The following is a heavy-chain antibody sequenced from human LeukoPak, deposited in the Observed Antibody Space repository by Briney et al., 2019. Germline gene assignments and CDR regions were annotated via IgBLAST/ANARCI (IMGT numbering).Heavy chain of an antibody. CDR1: GFTLSSYG. D-gene: IGHD3-22*01. Sequence: PGGSLRLSCAASGFTLSSYGMHWVRQAPGKGLEWVAVIWYDGSNKYYADSVKGRFTISRDNSKNTLYLQMNSLRAEDTAVYYCARDVGYDSSGYYPYYFDYWGQGTLGTVSS. CDR2: IWYDGSNK. CDR3: ARDVGYDSSGYYPYYFDY. V-gene: IGHV3-33*01. J-gene: IGHJ4*02.